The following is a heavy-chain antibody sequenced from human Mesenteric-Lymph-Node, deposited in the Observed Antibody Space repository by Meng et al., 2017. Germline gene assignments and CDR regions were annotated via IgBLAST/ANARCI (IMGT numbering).Heavy chain of an antibody. Sequence: QVQLKQWGAAVLKPSETLSLTCAVYGGSLSGYYWSWIRQPPGQGLEWMGEVYHNGVTKYSPSLRSRVVISIDTSKNQFSLNLRSVSAADTAMYYCARGGATPMIIKYWGPGTLVTVSS. D-gene: IGHD3-10*01. J-gene: IGHJ4*02. V-gene: IGHV4-34*02. CDR3: ARGGATPMIIKY. CDR1: GGSLSGYY. CDR2: VYHNGVT.